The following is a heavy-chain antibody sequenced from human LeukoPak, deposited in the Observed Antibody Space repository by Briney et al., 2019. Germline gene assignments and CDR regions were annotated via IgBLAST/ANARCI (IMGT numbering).Heavy chain of an antibody. V-gene: IGHV1-69*04. Sequence: PVKVSCKASGGTFSSYAISWVRQAPGQGLEWMGRIIPILGIANYAQKFQGRVTITADKSTSTAYMELSSLRSEDTAVYYCARQGETYYYDSSGSDWGQGTLVTVSS. CDR2: IIPILGIA. J-gene: IGHJ4*02. D-gene: IGHD3-22*01. CDR3: ARQGETYYYDSSGSD. CDR1: GGTFSSYA.